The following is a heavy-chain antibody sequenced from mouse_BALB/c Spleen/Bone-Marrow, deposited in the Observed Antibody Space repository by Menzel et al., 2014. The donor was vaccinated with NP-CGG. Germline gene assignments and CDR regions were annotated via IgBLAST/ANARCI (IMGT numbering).Heavy chain of an antibody. CDR2: IGYSGST. CDR3: ARSSSTGTPFAY. Sequence: EVMLVESGPSLVKPSQTLSLTCSVTGDSITSGYWNWIRKFPGNRLEFMGYIGYSGSTYYNPSLKSRISITRDTSKNLYSLQLNSVTTEDTATYYCARSSSTGTPFAYWGQGTTLTVSS. J-gene: IGHJ2*01. D-gene: IGHD4-1*02. V-gene: IGHV3-8*02. CDR1: GDSITSGY.